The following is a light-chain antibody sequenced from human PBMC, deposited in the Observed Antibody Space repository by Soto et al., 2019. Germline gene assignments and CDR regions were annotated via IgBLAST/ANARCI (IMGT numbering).Light chain of an antibody. CDR3: CSYAGSYTYV. Sequence: QSVLTQPRSVSGSPGQSVTISCTGTSSDVGGYNYVSWYQQHPGKAPKLMIYAVSKRPSGVPDPFSGSKSGNTASLTISGLQAEDEADYYCCSYAGSYTYVFGTGTKLTVL. CDR2: AVS. V-gene: IGLV2-11*01. CDR1: SSDVGGYNY. J-gene: IGLJ1*01.